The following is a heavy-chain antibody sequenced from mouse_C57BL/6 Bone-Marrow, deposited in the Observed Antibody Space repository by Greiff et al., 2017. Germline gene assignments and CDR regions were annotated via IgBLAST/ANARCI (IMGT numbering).Heavy chain of an antibody. V-gene: IGHV5-4*01. Sequence: EVQLVESGGGLVKPGGSLKLSCAASGFTFSSYAMSWVRQTPEKRLEWVATISDGGSYTYYPDNVKGRFTISRNNAKNNLYLQLSHLNSEDTAMYYCARVELLSYYYGMDYWGQGTSVIFSS. CDR2: ISDGGSYT. D-gene: IGHD2-1*01. CDR3: ARVELLSYYYGMDY. CDR1: GFTFSSYA. J-gene: IGHJ4*01.